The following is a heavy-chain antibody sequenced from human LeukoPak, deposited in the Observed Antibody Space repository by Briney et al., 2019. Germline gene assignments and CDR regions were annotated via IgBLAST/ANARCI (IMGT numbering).Heavy chain of an antibody. V-gene: IGHV6-1*01. CDR2: TYYRHKRHN. D-gene: IGHD6-6*01. Sequence: KPPQTLSLTCAISGDSASIQSAAWAWTRQSPSRGLEWLARTYYRHKRHNDYAVSVKRRITINPAPSKYNCSLQQSSVTPEGTAVYYCARGEVTYSIAARLDYWGQGTLVTVSS. CDR3: ARGEVTYSIAARLDY. J-gene: IGHJ4*02. CDR1: GDSASIQSAA.